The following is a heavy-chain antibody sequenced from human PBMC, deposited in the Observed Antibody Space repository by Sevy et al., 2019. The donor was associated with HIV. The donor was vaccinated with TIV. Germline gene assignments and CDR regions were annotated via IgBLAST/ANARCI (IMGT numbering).Heavy chain of an antibody. CDR3: TRVRALNYYDTSVSMEYNWFDP. D-gene: IGHD3-22*01. CDR1: GYTFTSYD. V-gene: IGHV1-8*02. Sequence: ASLKVSCKASGYTFTSYDINWVRQATGQGLEWMGWMNPNTGNTGYAQKFQGRVTMTRDTSTSTAYKELRSLRSDDTAIYYCTRVRALNYYDTSVSMEYNWFDPWGQGTLVTVSS. CDR2: MNPNTGNT. J-gene: IGHJ5*02.